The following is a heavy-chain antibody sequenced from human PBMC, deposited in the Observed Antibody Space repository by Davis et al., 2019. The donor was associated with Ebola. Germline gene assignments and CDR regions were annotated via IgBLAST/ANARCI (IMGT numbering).Heavy chain of an antibody. Sequence: GGSLRLSCAASGFTFSPYSLHWVPQAPAKVLEWVALISYDGSNKNYGDSVKGRFTISRDNSEDTVYLQMHSLTVKDTAVYYCVGGGDYSRGMGEFDIWGQGTMVTVSS. CDR1: GFTFSPYS. CDR2: ISYDGSNK. D-gene: IGHD4-11*01. V-gene: IGHV3-30-3*01. J-gene: IGHJ3*02. CDR3: VGGGDYSRGMGEFDI.